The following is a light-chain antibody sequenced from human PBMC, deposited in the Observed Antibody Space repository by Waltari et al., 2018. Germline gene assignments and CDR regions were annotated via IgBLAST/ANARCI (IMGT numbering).Light chain of an antibody. Sequence: ETVLTQSPATLSLSPGERATLSCRASQSVSSYLAWYQQKPGQAPRLLIYDAANRATGIPARFSGSGSGTDFTLTISSREPEDFAVDYCQQRSNWPPTFGGGTKVEIK. CDR3: QQRSNWPPT. V-gene: IGKV3-11*01. CDR1: QSVSSY. CDR2: DAA. J-gene: IGKJ4*01.